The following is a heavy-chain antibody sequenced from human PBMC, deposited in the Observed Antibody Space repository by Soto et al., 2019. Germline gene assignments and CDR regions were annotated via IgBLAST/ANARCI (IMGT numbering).Heavy chain of an antibody. CDR1: GGTFSSYA. CDR3: ARDPVRQQLLNYGMDV. CDR2: IIPIFGTA. J-gene: IGHJ6*02. D-gene: IGHD6-13*01. V-gene: IGHV1-69*12. Sequence: QVQLVQSGAEVKKPGSSVKVSCKASGGTFSSYAISWVRQAPGQGLEWMGGIIPIFGTANYAQKFQGRVTSTADESTSTAYMELSSLRSEDTAVYYCARDPVRQQLLNYGMDVWGQGTTVTVSS.